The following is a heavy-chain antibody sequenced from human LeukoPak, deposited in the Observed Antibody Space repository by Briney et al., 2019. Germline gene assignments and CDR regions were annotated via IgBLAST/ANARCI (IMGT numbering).Heavy chain of an antibody. CDR2: IIPIFGTA. CDR3: ARDHRFLDQPAPQPNWFDP. J-gene: IGHJ5*02. Sequence: SVKVSCKASGGTFSSYAISWVRQAPGQGLEWMGGIIPIFGTANYAQKFQGRVTITTDESTSTAYMELSSLRPEDTAVYYCARDHRFLDQPAPQPNWFDPWGQGTLVTVSS. V-gene: IGHV1-69*05. D-gene: IGHD3-3*01. CDR1: GGTFSSYA.